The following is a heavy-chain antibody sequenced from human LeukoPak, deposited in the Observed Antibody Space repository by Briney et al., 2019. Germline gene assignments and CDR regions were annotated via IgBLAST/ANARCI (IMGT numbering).Heavy chain of an antibody. V-gene: IGHV3-23*01. J-gene: IGHJ4*02. CDR2: ISGSGGST. Sequence: GGSLRLSCAASGFTFSSYAMSWVRQAPGKVLEWVSAISGSGGSTYYADSVKGRFTISRDNSKNTLYLQMNSLRAEDTAVYYCAKMGYYYDSSGYYYFDYWGQGTLVTVSS. CDR3: AKMGYYYDSSGYYYFDY. D-gene: IGHD3-22*01. CDR1: GFTFSSYA.